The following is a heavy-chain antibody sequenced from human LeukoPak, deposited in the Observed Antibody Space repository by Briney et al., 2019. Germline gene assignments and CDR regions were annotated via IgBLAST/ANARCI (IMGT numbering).Heavy chain of an antibody. V-gene: IGHV1-2*02. CDR2: IHPNTGGT. D-gene: IGHD6-19*01. J-gene: IGHJ4*02. Sequence: ASVKVSCKASGYTFTGHYIHWVRQAPGQGLEWMGWIHPNTGGTNYAQKFQGRVTMTTDTSTSTAYMELRSLRSDDTAVYYCARDSSYSSGWYIDYWGQGTLVTVSS. CDR3: ARDSSYSSGWYIDY. CDR1: GYTFTGHY.